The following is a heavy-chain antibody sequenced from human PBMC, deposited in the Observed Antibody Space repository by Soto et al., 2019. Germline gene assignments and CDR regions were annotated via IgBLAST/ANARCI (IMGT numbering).Heavy chain of an antibody. Sequence: GGSLRLSCAASGFTLSSNSMAWVRQAPGKRLQWVSGISNDGSTTFYIDSVRGRFTISRETSTNTIYLQMDSLRVEDTAVYFCAKSSGFGDAWGQGPLATVSS. CDR2: ISNDGSTT. V-gene: IGHV3-23*01. J-gene: IGHJ5*02. CDR1: GFTLSSNS. D-gene: IGHD3-10*01. CDR3: AKSSGFGDA.